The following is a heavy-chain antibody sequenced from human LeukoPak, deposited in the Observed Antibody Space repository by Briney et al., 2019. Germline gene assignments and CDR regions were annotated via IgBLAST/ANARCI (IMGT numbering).Heavy chain of an antibody. D-gene: IGHD3-22*01. Sequence: PGGSLRLSCAASGFTFSSYSMNWVRQAPGKGLEWVSYISSSSSTIYYADSVRGRFTISRDNAKNSLYLQMNSLRAEDTAVYYCARDHYYDSSGYHDYWGQGTLVTVSS. CDR2: ISSSSSTI. CDR1: GFTFSSYS. CDR3: ARDHYYDSSGYHDY. V-gene: IGHV3-48*01. J-gene: IGHJ4*02.